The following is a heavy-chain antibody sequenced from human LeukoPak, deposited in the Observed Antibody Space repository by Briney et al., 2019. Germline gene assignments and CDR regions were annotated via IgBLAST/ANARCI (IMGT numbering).Heavy chain of an antibody. D-gene: IGHD3-22*01. CDR1: GFTFSSYE. CDR3: AKMLLNYHDTSGGAFDI. CDR2: VSGSGVST. V-gene: IGHV3-23*01. J-gene: IGHJ3*02. Sequence: PGGSLRLSCAASGFTFSSYEMNWVRQAPGKGLEWVSAVSGSGVSTYYADSVKGRFTISRDNSKNTLYLQMHSLRAEDTAVYYCAKMLLNYHDTSGGAFDIWGQGTMVTVSS.